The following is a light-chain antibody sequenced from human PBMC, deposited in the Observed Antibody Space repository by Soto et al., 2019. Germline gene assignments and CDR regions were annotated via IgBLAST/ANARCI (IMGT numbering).Light chain of an antibody. J-gene: IGLJ2*01. CDR3: SSYTSNSPYVV. CDR2: DVS. Sequence: QSALTHPASVSGSPGQSITISCTGTSSDVGGYNYVSWYQQHPGKAPKLMIYDVSNRPSGVSNRFSGSKSGNTASLTISGLQAEDEADYYCSSYTSNSPYVVFGGGTKLTVL. CDR1: SSDVGGYNY. V-gene: IGLV2-14*01.